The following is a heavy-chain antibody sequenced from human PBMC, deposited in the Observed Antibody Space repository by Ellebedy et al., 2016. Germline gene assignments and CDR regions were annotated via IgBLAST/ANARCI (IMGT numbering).Heavy chain of an antibody. Sequence: GESLKISCKGSGYSFPNYWIGWARQMPGKGLEWIGIIFPDDSSTTYSPSFQGQVTVSADKSISTAYLQWSSLKASDTAIYYCARDTAFSYWGQGTLATVSS. V-gene: IGHV5-51*01. CDR1: GYSFPNYW. J-gene: IGHJ4*02. CDR3: ARDTAFSY. D-gene: IGHD5-18*01. CDR2: IFPDDSST.